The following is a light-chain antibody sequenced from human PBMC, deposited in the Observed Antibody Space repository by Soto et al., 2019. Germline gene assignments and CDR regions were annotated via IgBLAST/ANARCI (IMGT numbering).Light chain of an antibody. J-gene: IGKJ1*01. V-gene: IGKV3-20*01. Sequence: EIVCTQPPGTLSLSPGGRSTLSCRASQSVSTNYLAWYQQKPGQAPRLLIYGASNRATGIPDRFSGSGSGTDFTLTISRLEPEDFAVYSCQQYGSSGTFGQGTKVDIK. CDR1: QSVSTNY. CDR2: GAS. CDR3: QQYGSSGT.